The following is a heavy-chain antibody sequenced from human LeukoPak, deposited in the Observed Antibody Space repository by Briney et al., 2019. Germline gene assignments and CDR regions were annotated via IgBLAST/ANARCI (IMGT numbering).Heavy chain of an antibody. CDR3: ARVMRSGSPFDY. J-gene: IGHJ4*02. Sequence: GGSLRLSCAASGFTFSDYYMSWIRQAPGKGLEWVSYISSSGSAIHYADSVKGRFTISRDNAKNSLYLQMDSLRAEDTAVYYCARVMRSGSPFDYWGQGTLVTVSS. CDR2: ISSSGSAI. CDR1: GFTFSDYY. V-gene: IGHV3-11*01. D-gene: IGHD1-26*01.